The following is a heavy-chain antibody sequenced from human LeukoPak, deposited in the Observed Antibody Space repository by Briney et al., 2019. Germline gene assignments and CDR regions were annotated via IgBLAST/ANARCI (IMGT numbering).Heavy chain of an antibody. Sequence: PSETLSLTCTVSGGSISSYYWSWIRQPAGKGLEWFGRIYTSGNTNYNPSLKSRVTMSLDPTKNQFSLKLSSVTASDTAVYYCPRGKVYDYYRCCLGFDIRGQGTMVTVSS. V-gene: IGHV4-4*07. D-gene: IGHD3-22*01. CDR2: IYTSGNT. CDR1: GGSISSYY. J-gene: IGHJ3*02. CDR3: PRGKVYDYYRCCLGFDI.